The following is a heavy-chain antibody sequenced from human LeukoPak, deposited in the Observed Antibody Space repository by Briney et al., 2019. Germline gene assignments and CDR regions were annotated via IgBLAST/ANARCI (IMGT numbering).Heavy chain of an antibody. CDR3: ARDLPFED. D-gene: IGHD2/OR15-2a*01. V-gene: IGHV1-2*06. J-gene: IGHJ4*02. Sequence: VASVKVSFKASGYTFTNYHMHWVRQAPGQGLEWMGRIYPSSGGTNYAQKFQGRITLTTDTSINTAYMELSRLRFDDTAVYYCARDLPFEDWGQGTLVTVPS. CDR1: GYTFTNYH. CDR2: IYPSSGGT.